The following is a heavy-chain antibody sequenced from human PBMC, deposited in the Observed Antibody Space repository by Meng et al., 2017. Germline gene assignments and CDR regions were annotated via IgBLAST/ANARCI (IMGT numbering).Heavy chain of an antibody. CDR1: GGTFSSYA. V-gene: IGHV1-2*02. Sequence: ASVKVSCKASGGTFSSYAINWVRQATGQGLEWMGWMNPNSGGTNYAQKFQGRVTMTRDTSISTAYMELSRLRSDDTAVYYCARDYYDYVWGSYRYIAVWGQGTTVTVSS. D-gene: IGHD3-16*02. J-gene: IGHJ6*02. CDR3: ARDYYDYVWGSYRYIAV. CDR2: MNPNSGGT.